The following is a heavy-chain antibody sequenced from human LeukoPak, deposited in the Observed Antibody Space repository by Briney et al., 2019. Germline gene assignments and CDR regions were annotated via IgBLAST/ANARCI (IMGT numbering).Heavy chain of an antibody. D-gene: IGHD3-22*01. CDR2: INPNSGGT. CDR1: GYTFTSYA. J-gene: IGHJ4*02. CDR3: ARAAYYYDGSGYYLGD. Sequence: ASVKVSCKASGYTFTSYAMNWVRQAPGQGLEWMGRINPNSGGTNYAQKFQARVTMTRDTSISTAYMELSRLRSDDTALYYCARAAYYYDGSGYYLGDWGQGTLVTVSS. V-gene: IGHV1-2*06.